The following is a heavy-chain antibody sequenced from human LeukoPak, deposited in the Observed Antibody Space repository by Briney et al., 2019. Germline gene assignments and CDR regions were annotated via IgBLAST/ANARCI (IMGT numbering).Heavy chain of an antibody. J-gene: IGHJ3*02. CDR1: GYSFSSYW. Sequence: GESLKISSKGSGYSFSSYWIGWVRQMPGKGLEWMGIIYPGDSDTRYSPSFQGQVTISADKSISTAYLQWNSLKASGTAMYYCARRGHYYDSSGYLGPDAFDIWGQGTMVTVSS. CDR3: ARRGHYYDSSGYLGPDAFDI. CDR2: IYPGDSDT. D-gene: IGHD3-22*01. V-gene: IGHV5-51*01.